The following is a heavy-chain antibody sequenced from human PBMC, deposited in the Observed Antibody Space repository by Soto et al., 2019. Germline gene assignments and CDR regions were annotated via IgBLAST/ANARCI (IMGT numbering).Heavy chain of an antibody. V-gene: IGHV4-31*03. D-gene: IGHD6-19*01. CDR3: ARVVKSWGVAVAGNFDY. CDR2: IYYSGST. CDR1: GGSISSGGYY. Sequence: PSETLSLTCTVSGGSISSGGYYWSWIRQHPGKGLEWIGYIYYSGSTYYNPSLKSRVTISVDTSKNQFSLKLSSVTAADTAVYYCARVVKSWGVAVAGNFDYWGQGNLVTVSS. J-gene: IGHJ4*02.